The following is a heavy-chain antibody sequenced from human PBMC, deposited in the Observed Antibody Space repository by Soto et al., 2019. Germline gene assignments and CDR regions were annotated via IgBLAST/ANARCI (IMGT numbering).Heavy chain of an antibody. J-gene: IGHJ6*02. V-gene: IGHV1-69*01. Sequence: SVKVSCKASGGTFSRYASSWVRQAPGRGLEWMGGIIPIFGTANYAQKFQGRVTITADESTSTAYMELSSLRSEDTAVYYCARDGVAVVGSPDHYYYYYGMDVWGQVTTVTVSS. CDR3: ARDGVAVVGSPDHYYYYYGMDV. D-gene: IGHD6-19*01. CDR1: GGTFSRYA. CDR2: IIPIFGTA.